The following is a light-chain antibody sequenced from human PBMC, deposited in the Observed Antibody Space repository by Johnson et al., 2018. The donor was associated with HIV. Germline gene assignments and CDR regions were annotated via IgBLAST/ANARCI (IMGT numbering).Light chain of an antibody. CDR3: GTWDTSLSAHYG. J-gene: IGLJ1*01. Sequence: QSVLTQPPSVSAAPGQKVTISCSGSSSNIGYNYVSWYQQVPGTAPKLLIYDIDKRPSRIPDRFSGSKSGTSATLGITGLQTGDEADYYCGTWDTSLSAHYGFGSGTKVIVL. V-gene: IGLV1-51*01. CDR1: SSNIGYNY. CDR2: DID.